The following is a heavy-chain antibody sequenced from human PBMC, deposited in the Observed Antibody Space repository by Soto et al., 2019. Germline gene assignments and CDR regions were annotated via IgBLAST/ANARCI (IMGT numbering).Heavy chain of an antibody. CDR1: GFTFTYA. CDR3: ARGHPGVEVTAPYY. Sequence: EVQLLESGGGLVQPGGSLRLSCAASGFTFTYAMSWVRQAPGKGLEWVSTISASGASTYYADSVKGRFTVSRDNSKNTLYLQMNSLRAEDTAVYYCARGHPGVEVTAPYYWGQGTLVTVSS. D-gene: IGHD3-3*01. CDR2: ISASGAST. V-gene: IGHV3-23*01. J-gene: IGHJ4*02.